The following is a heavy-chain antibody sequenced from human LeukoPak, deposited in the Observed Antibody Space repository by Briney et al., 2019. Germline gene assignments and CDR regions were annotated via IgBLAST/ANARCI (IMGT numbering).Heavy chain of an antibody. D-gene: IGHD5-18*01. J-gene: IGHJ4*02. V-gene: IGHV3-7*03. CDR1: RFTFSAYL. CDR3: ARVAWRQLWFCDY. CDR2: IKQDGSEK. Sequence: PGGSLRLSCAASRFTFSAYLLSWVRQAPGKGLEWVANIKQDGSEKYYVDSVKGRFVISRDNAKNALYLQMNSLRAEDTAVYYCARVAWRQLWFCDYWGQGTLLTVSS.